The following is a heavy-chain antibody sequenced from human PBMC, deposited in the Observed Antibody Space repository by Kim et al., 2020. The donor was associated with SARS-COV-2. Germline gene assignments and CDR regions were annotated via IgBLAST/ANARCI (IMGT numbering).Heavy chain of an antibody. CDR1: GDTFSSYG. CDR3: ARPNGPYSFNYSTMDV. CDR2: IIPFSATT. D-gene: IGHD2-21*01. J-gene: IGHJ6*02. Sequence: SVKVSCKASGDTFSSYGFSWVRQAPGQGLEWMGGIIPFSATTNYAQKFQGGITIAPDKPTSTPYMELRSPRSEDTAVYNCARPNGPYSFNYSTMDVGAQ. V-gene: IGHV1-69*06.